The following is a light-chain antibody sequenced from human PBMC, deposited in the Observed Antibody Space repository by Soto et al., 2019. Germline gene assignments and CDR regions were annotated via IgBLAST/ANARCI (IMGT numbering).Light chain of an antibody. CDR2: DAS. CDR1: QGIAHA. CDR3: QQFSGYPLT. J-gene: IGKJ4*01. V-gene: IGKV1-13*02. Sequence: AIQLTQSPPSLSATVGDSVTITCRASQGIAHAFVWYQQKPGKPPKLLISDASTLESGVPSRFAGGGYVTDFTLTITSLQPEDFATYYCQQFSGYPLTFVGGTKVEI.